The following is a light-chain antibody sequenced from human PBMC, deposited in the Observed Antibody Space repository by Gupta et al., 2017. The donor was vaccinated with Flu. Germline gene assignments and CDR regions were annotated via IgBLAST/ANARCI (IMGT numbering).Light chain of an antibody. V-gene: IGLV2-11*03. CDR1: NNVVGNYDY. CDR2: EVS. J-gene: IGLJ2*01. CDR3: CADAVTGTFV. Sequence: SATISSSGTNNVVGNYDYVSWYQQHPVKTPKLMVYEVSKRPAEVPFRFSDSKTGNSPSLAISELQDEDEDNYYCCADAVTGTFVFGGGTKLTVL.